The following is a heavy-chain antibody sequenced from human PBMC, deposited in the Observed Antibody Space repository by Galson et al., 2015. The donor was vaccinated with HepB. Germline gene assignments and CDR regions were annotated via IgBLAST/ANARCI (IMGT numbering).Heavy chain of an antibody. CDR2: ISYDGSNK. CDR1: GFTFSGYP. CDR3: VLGPDWSPFDY. Sequence: SLRLSCAASGFTFSGYPMHWVRQAPGKGLEWVAVISYDGSNKYYADSVKGRFTISRDNSKNTLHLQMNSLRAEDTAVYYCVLGPDWSPFDYWGQGTLVTVSS. D-gene: IGHD3-9*01. J-gene: IGHJ4*02. V-gene: IGHV3-30*04.